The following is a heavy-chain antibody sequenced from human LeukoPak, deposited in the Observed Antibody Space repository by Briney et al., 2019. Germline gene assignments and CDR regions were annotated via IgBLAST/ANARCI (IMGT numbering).Heavy chain of an antibody. V-gene: IGHV3-7*03. Sequence: PGGSLRLSCAASGFTFSSYWMSWVRQAPGKGLEWVANMKQDGSEKYYVDSVKGRFTISRDNAKNSLYLQMNSLRAEDTAVYYCARKARWFGELSDPHYYYGMDVWGKGTTVTVSS. D-gene: IGHD3-10*01. CDR2: MKQDGSEK. CDR3: ARKARWFGELSDPHYYYGMDV. CDR1: GFTFSSYW. J-gene: IGHJ6*04.